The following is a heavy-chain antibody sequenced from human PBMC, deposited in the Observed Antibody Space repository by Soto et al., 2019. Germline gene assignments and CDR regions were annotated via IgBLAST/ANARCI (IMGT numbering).Heavy chain of an antibody. CDR1: GGTFNTYA. Sequence: QVQLVQSGAEMKKPGSSVKVSCQSSGGTFNTYAMNWVRQAPGQDPEWMGDISPMLGAANYAPKFQGRVTITADESTGTSYMQLSSLTSEDTALYFCAREVQVHTPAFVYWGQGTLVTVSS. D-gene: IGHD3-10*01. CDR3: AREVQVHTPAFVY. J-gene: IGHJ4*02. CDR2: ISPMLGAA. V-gene: IGHV1-69*19.